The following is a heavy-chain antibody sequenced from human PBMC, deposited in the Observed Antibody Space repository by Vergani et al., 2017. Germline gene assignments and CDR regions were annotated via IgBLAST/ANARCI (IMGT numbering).Heavy chain of an antibody. J-gene: IGHJ6*03. CDR3: ARHKEQLVPGNYYYYYMDV. Sequence: QVQLQESGPRLVKPSQTLSLTCTVSGRSIRSGSYYWGWLRQPAGKGLEWIGRIHSSGSTNYNPSLKSRATLSVDTSQNQFFLTLTSVTAADTAVYYCARHKEQLVPGNYYYYYMDVWGKGTTVTVSS. CDR1: GRSIRSGSYY. CDR2: IHSSGST. D-gene: IGHD6-13*01. V-gene: IGHV4-61*02.